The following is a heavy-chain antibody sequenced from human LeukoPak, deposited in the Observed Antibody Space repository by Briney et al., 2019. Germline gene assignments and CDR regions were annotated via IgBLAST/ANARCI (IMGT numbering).Heavy chain of an antibody. CDR2: IYYSGST. V-gene: IGHV4-59*08. CDR3: ARVEMATAGGFDY. Sequence: SETLSLTCTVSGGSISSYSWSWIRQPPGKGLEWIRYIYYSGSTNYNPSLKSRVTISVDTSKNQFSLKLSSVTAADTAVYYCARVEMATAGGFDYWGQGTLVTVSS. J-gene: IGHJ4*02. CDR1: GGSISSYS. D-gene: IGHD5-24*01.